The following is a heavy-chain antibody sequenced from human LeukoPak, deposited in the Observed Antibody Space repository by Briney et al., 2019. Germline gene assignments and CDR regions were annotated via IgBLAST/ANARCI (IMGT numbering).Heavy chain of an antibody. V-gene: IGHV4-39*07. CDR1: GGSISSSSYY. Sequence: SETLSLTCTVSGGSISSSSYYWGWIRQPPGKGLEWIGSIYYSGSTYYNPSLKSRVTISVDTSKNQFSLKLSSVTAADTAVYYCARGSRAVRYFDWSTYYFDYWGQGTLVTVSS. CDR2: IYYSGST. D-gene: IGHD3-9*01. J-gene: IGHJ4*02. CDR3: ARGSRAVRYFDWSTYYFDY.